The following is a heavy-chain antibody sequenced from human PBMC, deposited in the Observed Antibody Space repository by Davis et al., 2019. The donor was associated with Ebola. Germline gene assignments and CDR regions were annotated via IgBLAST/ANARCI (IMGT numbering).Heavy chain of an antibody. J-gene: IGHJ6*02. CDR2: ISYDGSNK. V-gene: IGHV3-30-3*01. D-gene: IGHD6-19*01. Sequence: GESLKISCAASGFTFSSYAMHWVRQAPGKGLEWVAVISYDGSNKYYADSVKGRFTISRDNSKNTLYLQMNSLRAEDTAVYYCAKDPAVNYYYYGMDVWGQGTTVTVSS. CDR1: GFTFSSYA. CDR3: AKDPAVNYYYYGMDV.